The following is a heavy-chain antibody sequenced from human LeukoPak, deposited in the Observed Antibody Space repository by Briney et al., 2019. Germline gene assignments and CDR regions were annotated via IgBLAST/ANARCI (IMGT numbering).Heavy chain of an antibody. D-gene: IGHD6-6*01. V-gene: IGHV3-64*01. CDR1: GFTFSNYP. J-gene: IGHJ4*02. Sequence: GGSLRLSCAASGFTFSNYPMHWVRQAPGKGLEYVSAISPDGGTTYYANSVKGRFTMSRDNSKNTLYLQMGSLRPEDMAIYYCAREIYIFSSSSLDCWGQGTLVTVSS. CDR2: ISPDGGTT. CDR3: AREIYIFSSSSLDC.